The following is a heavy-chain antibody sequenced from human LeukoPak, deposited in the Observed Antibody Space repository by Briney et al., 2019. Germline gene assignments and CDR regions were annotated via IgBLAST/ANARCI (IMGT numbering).Heavy chain of an antibody. V-gene: IGHV4-59*01. CDR3: ARALNGYFYAFDS. CDR2: IFYSGST. CDR1: GGSISNYY. Sequence: KTSETLSLTCTVSGGSISNYYWSWIRQPPGKGLEWIGYIFYSGSTNYNPSLKSRVTISEDTTKNQFSLNLTSVTAADTAVYYCARALNGYFYAFDSWGQGTLVTVSS. D-gene: IGHD2/OR15-2a*01. J-gene: IGHJ4*02.